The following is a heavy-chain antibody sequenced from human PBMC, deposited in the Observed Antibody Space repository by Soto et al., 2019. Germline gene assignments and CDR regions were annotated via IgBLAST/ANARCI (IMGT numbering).Heavy chain of an antibody. CDR3: ARRGYSGYDFDY. CDR2: IYYSGST. J-gene: IGHJ4*02. CDR1: GGSISSYY. D-gene: IGHD5-12*01. Sequence: SETLSLTCTVSGGSISSYYWSWIRQPPGKGLEWIGYIYYSGSTNYNPSLKSRVTISVDTSKNQFSLKLSSVTAADTAVYYCARRGYSGYDFDYWGQGTLFTVSS. V-gene: IGHV4-59*08.